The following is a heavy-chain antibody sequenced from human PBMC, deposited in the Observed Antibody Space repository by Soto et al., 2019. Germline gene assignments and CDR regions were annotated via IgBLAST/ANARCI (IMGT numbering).Heavy chain of an antibody. CDR3: ARVDYYDSSGYYNWFDP. CDR1: GGSISSGDYY. Sequence: SETLSLTCTVSGGSISSGDYYWSWIRQPPGKGLEWIGYIYYSGSTYYNPSLKSRVTISVDTSKNQFSLKLSSVTAADTAVYYCARVDYYDSSGYYNWFDPWGQGTLVTVSS. D-gene: IGHD3-22*01. V-gene: IGHV4-30-4*01. CDR2: IYYSGST. J-gene: IGHJ5*02.